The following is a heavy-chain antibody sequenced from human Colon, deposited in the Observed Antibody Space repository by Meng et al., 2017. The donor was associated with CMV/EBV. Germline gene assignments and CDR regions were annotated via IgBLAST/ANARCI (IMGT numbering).Heavy chain of an antibody. CDR3: ARDISLWFGELTKYGLDV. CDR1: GFAFSDYY. V-gene: IGHV3-11*01. Sequence: LSLTCAASGFAFSDYYMGWMRQVPGQGLEWVSYITHSGANKFYADSVKGRFTISRDNANSSLFLQMNSLRAEDTAVYYCARDISLWFGELTKYGLDVWGQGTTVTVSS. D-gene: IGHD3-10*01. CDR2: ITHSGANK. J-gene: IGHJ6*02.